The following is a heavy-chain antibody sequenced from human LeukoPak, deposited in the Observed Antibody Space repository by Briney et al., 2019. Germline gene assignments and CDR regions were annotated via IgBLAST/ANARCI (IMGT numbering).Heavy chain of an antibody. D-gene: IGHD3-22*01. CDR3: ARYDSSGYYPDY. CDR2: IIPIFGTA. Sequence: SVKVSCKASGYTFTSYYMHWVRQAPGQGLEWMGGIIPIFGTANYAQKFQGRVTITADESTSTAYMELSSLRSEDTAVYYCARYDSSGYYPDYWGQGTLVTVSS. CDR1: GYTFTSYY. V-gene: IGHV1-69*13. J-gene: IGHJ4*02.